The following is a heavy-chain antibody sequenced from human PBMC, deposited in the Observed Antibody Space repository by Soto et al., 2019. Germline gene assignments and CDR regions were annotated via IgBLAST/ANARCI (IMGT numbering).Heavy chain of an antibody. CDR1: GGSISSYY. J-gene: IGHJ5*02. D-gene: IGHD4-17*01. CDR2: IYTSGST. V-gene: IGHV4-4*07. Sequence: PSETLSLTCTVSGGSISSYYWSWIRQPAGKGLEWIGRIYTSGSTNYNPSLKSRVTMSVDTSKNQFSLKLSSVTAADTAVYYCASAGAGYGDYTDWLDTWGPGTLVTVSS. CDR3: ASAGAGYGDYTDWLDT.